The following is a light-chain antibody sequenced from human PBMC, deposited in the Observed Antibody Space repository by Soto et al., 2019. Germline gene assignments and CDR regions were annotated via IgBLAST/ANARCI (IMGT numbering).Light chain of an antibody. CDR1: QSVSSSY. J-gene: IGKJ1*01. CDR2: GAS. Sequence: EIVLTQSPGTLSLSPGERATLSCRASQSVSSSYLAWYQQKPGQAPRLLIYGASSRATGIPDRFRGSGSGTDFTLTISRREPEDVAVYYCQQYGSSPTTFGQGTKVEIK. CDR3: QQYGSSPTT. V-gene: IGKV3-20*01.